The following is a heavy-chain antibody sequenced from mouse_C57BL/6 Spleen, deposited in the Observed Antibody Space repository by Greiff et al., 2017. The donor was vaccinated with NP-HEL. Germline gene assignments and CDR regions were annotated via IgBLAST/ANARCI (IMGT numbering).Heavy chain of an antibody. CDR1: GYTFTSYG. CDR3: ARKWDGYDVYYAMDY. CDR2: IYPRSGNT. Sequence: QVQLQQSGAELARPGASVKLSCKASGYTFTSYGISWVKQRTGQGPEWIGEIYPRSGNTYYNEKFKGKATLTADKSSSTAYMELRSLTSEDSAVYFCARKWDGYDVYYAMDYWGQGTSVTVSS. V-gene: IGHV1-81*01. J-gene: IGHJ4*01. D-gene: IGHD2-2*01.